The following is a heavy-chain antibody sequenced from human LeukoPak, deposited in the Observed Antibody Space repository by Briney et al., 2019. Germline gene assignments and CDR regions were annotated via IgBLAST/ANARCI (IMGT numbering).Heavy chain of an antibody. CDR3: ARGGLLQKYNCFAP. V-gene: IGHV1-46*01. CDR2: INPSPGST. D-gene: IGHD3-10*01. CDR1: GYTFTNYY. Sequence: GASVKVSCKASGYTFTNYYMEWVRQAPGQGLEWIGLINPSPGSTNYAQKFQGRVTMTRDTSTSTDYMELSSLRSEDTAVYYCARGGLLQKYNCFAPCGQGTLVSVSS. J-gene: IGHJ5*02.